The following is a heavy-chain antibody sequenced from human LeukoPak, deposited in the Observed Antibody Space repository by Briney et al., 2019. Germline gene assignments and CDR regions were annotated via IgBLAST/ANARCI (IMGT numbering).Heavy chain of an antibody. CDR1: GFTFSSYA. V-gene: IGHV3-9*01. J-gene: IGHJ4*02. D-gene: IGHD2-2*01. Sequence: GGSLRLSCAASGFTFSSYAMSWVRQAPGKGLEWVSGISWSGGSIGYADSVKGRFTISRDNAKNSLYLQMNSLRAEDTALYYCAKDMELGNTSCFDYWGQGTLVTVSS. CDR3: AKDMELGNTSCFDY. CDR2: ISWSGGSI.